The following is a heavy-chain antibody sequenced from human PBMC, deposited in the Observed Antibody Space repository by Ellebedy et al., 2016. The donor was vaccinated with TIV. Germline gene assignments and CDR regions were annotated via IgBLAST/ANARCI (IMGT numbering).Heavy chain of an antibody. CDR2: IFQSGPT. CDR1: GDSFSDYY. J-gene: IGHJ6*02. Sequence: MPSETLSLTCSVSGDSFSDYYWSWIRQSPERGLEWIGQIFQSGPTTYNPSLKSRVTISVDTSKNQFSLKLSSVTAADTAVYYCARLGVKYGDYGMGMDVWGQGTTVTVSS. V-gene: IGHV4-34*12. CDR3: ARLGVKYGDYGMGMDV. D-gene: IGHD4-17*01.